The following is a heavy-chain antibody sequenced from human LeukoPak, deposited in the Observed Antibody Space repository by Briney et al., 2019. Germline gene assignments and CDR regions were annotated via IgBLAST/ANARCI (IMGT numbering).Heavy chain of an antibody. D-gene: IGHD5-24*01. Sequence: GGSLRLSCAASGFTFSNYAMSWVRQAPGKGLKWVSTINDNGAGTYYADSVKGRFTISRDNSYNTVSLQVNSLRDEDTGVYYCAKGESITSAWFDSWGQGTLVTVSS. CDR2: INDNGAGT. V-gene: IGHV3-23*01. J-gene: IGHJ5*01. CDR3: AKGESITSAWFDS. CDR1: GFTFSNYA.